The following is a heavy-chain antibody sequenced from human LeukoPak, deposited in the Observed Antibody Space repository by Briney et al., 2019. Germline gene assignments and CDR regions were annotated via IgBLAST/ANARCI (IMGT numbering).Heavy chain of an antibody. CDR3: ARLGTNFPFGY. D-gene: IGHD4/OR15-4a*01. CDR1: GYSFANYW. Sequence: GESLKISCKGSGYSFANYWIGWVRQLLGKGLERMGIIYPGDSDTKYSPSFQGQVTISADKSISTAYLQWSSLKASDTAMYFCARLGTNFPFGYWGQGALVTVSS. CDR2: IYPGDSDT. V-gene: IGHV5-51*01. J-gene: IGHJ4*02.